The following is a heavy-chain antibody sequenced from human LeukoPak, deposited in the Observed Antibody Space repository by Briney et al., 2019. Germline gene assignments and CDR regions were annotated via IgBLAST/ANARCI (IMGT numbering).Heavy chain of an antibody. Sequence: PGGSLRLSCAASGFTFSYYNMNWVRQAPGKGLEWVSSISSSSSHIYYADSVKGRFTISRDNAKNPLYLQMSSLRVEDTAVFYCVRAWGGGSYSDAFDIWGQGTMVTVSS. CDR1: GFTFSYYN. V-gene: IGHV3-21*06. J-gene: IGHJ3*02. CDR2: ISSSSSHI. D-gene: IGHD1-26*01. CDR3: VRAWGGGSYSDAFDI.